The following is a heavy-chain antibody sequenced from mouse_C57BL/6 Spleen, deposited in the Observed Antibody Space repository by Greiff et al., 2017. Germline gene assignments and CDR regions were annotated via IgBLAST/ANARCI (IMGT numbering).Heavy chain of an antibody. J-gene: IGHJ4*01. CDR3: ASNYGSRGGSMGD. V-gene: IGHV1-9*01. CDR1: GYTFTGYW. CDR2: SLPGSGST. D-gene: IGHD1-1*01. Sequence: VQLVESGAELMKPGASVKLSCKATGYTFTGYWIEWVKQRPGHGLEWIGESLPGSGSTNYNEQFKGKATFTADTSSNTAYLHLSILTTEDSAIYNCASNYGSRGGSMGDWGQGASVTVSS.